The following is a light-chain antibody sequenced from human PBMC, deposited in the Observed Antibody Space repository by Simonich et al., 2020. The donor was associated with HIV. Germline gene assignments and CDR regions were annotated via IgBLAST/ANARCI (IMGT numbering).Light chain of an antibody. CDR2: WAS. J-gene: IGKJ2*01. Sequence: DIVMTQSPDSLAVSLGERATINCKSSQSVLSSSNNQNSLAWYQQKPGQPPKLLIYWASTRESGVPDRFSGSGSGTDFTLTISSLQAEDVAVYYCQQYYSTPDTFGQGTKLEIK. V-gene: IGKV4-1*01. CDR1: QSVLSSSNNQNS. CDR3: QQYYSTPDT.